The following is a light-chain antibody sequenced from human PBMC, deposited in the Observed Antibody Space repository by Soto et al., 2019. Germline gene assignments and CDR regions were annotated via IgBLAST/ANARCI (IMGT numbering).Light chain of an antibody. CDR3: SSYTSSSTHV. V-gene: IGLV2-14*01. J-gene: IGLJ2*01. Sequence: QSALTQPASVSGSPGQSITISCTGTSSDVGGYNYVSWYQQHPGKAPKLMIYDVSNRPSGVSNRFSGSKSGNTASLTISGLQAEDEAYYYWSSYTSSSTHVFGGGTKLTVL. CDR2: DVS. CDR1: SSDVGGYNY.